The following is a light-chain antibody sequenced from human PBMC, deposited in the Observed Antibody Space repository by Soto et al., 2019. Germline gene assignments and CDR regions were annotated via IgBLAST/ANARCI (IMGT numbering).Light chain of an antibody. CDR2: ATS. CDR3: QQSYSTLIT. J-gene: IGKJ5*01. V-gene: IGKV1-39*01. Sequence: DIQMTQSPSSLSAFVGDRVTITCRASQSISGYLNWYQQKPGKAPKLLIFATSSLQSGVPSRFSGSGSGTDFTLNISSLQREDFAIYYCQQSYSTLITFGQGTRLEIK. CDR1: QSISGY.